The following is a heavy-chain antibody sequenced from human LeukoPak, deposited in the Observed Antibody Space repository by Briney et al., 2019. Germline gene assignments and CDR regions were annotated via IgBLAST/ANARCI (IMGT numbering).Heavy chain of an antibody. Sequence: GGSLRLSCAASGFTFSDAWMCWVRQAPGKGLEWVGRIKSKTDGGTTEYAAPVRGRFTISRDDSRNTLYLQMNSLNTEDTAVYYCSITTFDYWGQGTLVTVSS. D-gene: IGHD1-14*01. V-gene: IGHV3-15*01. J-gene: IGHJ4*02. CDR3: SITTFDY. CDR2: IKSKTDGGTT. CDR1: GFTFSDAW.